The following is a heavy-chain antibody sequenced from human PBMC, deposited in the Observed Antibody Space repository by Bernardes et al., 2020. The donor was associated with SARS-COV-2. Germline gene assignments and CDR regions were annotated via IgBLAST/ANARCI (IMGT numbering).Heavy chain of an antibody. D-gene: IGHD6-19*01. CDR2: ISDSGGTT. CDR3: AKDYPPSNSGFGYMDV. J-gene: IGHJ6*03. CDR1: AFTFTNYA. Sequence: GGSLRLSCAASAFTFTNYAMSWVRQAPGKGLEWVSTISDSGGTTYYADSVKGRFTISRDNSKNTLYLQMDSLRAEDTAVYYCAKDYPPSNSGFGYMDVWGKGTTVTVSS. V-gene: IGHV3-23*01.